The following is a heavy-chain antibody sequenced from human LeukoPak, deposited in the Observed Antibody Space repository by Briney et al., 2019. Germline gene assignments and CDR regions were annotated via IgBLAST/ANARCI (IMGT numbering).Heavy chain of an antibody. CDR2: IKSDGSRT. V-gene: IGHV3-74*01. Sequence: GGSLRPSCAASGFTFSNYWMHWVRQAPGKGLVWVSRIKSDGSRTDYADFVKGRFTISRDNAKNTLYLQMNSLRAEDTAVYYCARELPFDYWGQGTLVTVSS. CDR1: GFTFSNYW. J-gene: IGHJ4*02. CDR3: ARELPFDY.